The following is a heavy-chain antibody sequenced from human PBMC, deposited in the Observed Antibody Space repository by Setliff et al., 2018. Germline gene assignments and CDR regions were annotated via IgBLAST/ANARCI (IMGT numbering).Heavy chain of an antibody. CDR1: GGSISSYY. Sequence: PSETLSLTCTVSGGSISSYYWSWIRQPPGKGLEWIGSIYYTGSADYNPSLKSRVTLSVDTPKNQFSLRLSSVTAADTAVYYCARTRYGLGGRPYWGQGTLVTVSS. CDR3: ARTRYGLGGRPY. J-gene: IGHJ4*02. D-gene: IGHD2-15*01. CDR2: IYYTGSA. V-gene: IGHV4-59*01.